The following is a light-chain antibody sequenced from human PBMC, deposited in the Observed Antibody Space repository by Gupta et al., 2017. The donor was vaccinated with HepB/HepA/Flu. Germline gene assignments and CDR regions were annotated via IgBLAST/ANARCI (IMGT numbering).Light chain of an antibody. Sequence: QSVLTQPPSVSAAPGQKVTISCLGSTSSIGNNHVCGYPHLPGTAPKVLIYDNNKRPSGIPDRFSGSKSGTSATLGITGLQTGDEADYYCGTWDTSLSAGVFGGGTKLTVL. CDR1: TSSIGNNH. V-gene: IGLV1-51*01. CDR3: GTWDTSLSAGV. CDR2: DNN. J-gene: IGLJ3*02.